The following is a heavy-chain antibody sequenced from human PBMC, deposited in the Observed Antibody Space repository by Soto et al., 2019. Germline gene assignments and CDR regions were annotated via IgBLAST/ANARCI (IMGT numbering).Heavy chain of an antibody. V-gene: IGHV1-18*04. CDR3: AREGILGLCDAYDL. CDR2: ISTHNGNT. J-gene: IGHJ3*01. Sequence: QDQLVQSGAEVKKPGASVKVSCKASVFTSSGISWVRQAPGHRLGWMGRISTHNGNTIYEQKFQGRVITTMDTTTTTVYMELRSLRPDDTAVYLCAREGILGLCDAYDLWGQGTMVTVSS. CDR1: VFTSSG. D-gene: IGHD3-3*01.